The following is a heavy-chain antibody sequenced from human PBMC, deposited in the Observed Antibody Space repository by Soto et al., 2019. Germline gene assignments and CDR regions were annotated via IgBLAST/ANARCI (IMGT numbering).Heavy chain of an antibody. V-gene: IGHV5-51*01. Sequence: PGESLKISCQGSGYSFTSYWIGWVRQMPGKGLEWMGIIYPGDSDTRYSPSFQGQVTISADKSISTAYLQWSSLKASDIAMYYCARYGSDSVPYYYYYYGMDVWGQGTTVTVSS. CDR1: GYSFTSYW. D-gene: IGHD3-10*01. CDR3: ARYGSDSVPYYYYYYGMDV. J-gene: IGHJ6*02. CDR2: IYPGDSDT.